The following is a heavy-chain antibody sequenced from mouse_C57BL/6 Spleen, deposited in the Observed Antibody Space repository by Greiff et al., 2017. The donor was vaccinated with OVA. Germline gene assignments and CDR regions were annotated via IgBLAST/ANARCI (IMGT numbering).Heavy chain of an antibody. J-gene: IGHJ3*01. V-gene: IGHV1-72*01. CDR3: ARSYYGSSYGSY. CDR2: IDPNSGGT. D-gene: IGHD1-1*01. CDR1: GYTFTSYW. Sequence: QVQLQQPGAELVQPGASVKLSCTASGYTFTSYWMHWVKQRPGRGLEWIGRIDPNSGGTKYNEKFKSKATLTVDKPSSTAYMQLSSLTSEDSAVYYCARSYYGSSYGSYWGQGTLVTVSA.